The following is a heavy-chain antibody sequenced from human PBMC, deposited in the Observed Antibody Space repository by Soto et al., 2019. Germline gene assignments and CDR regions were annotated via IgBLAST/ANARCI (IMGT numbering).Heavy chain of an antibody. J-gene: IGHJ4*02. V-gene: IGHV3-33*01. CDR1: GFTFSSYG. Sequence: GESLKISCAASGFTFSSYGMHWVRQAPGKGLEWVAVIWYDGSNKYYADSVKGRFTISRDNSKNTLYLQMNSLRAEDTAVYYCARDQGDYYSSSWPYNPFDYWGQGTLVTVSS. CDR3: ARDQGDYYSSSWPYNPFDY. D-gene: IGHD6-13*01. CDR2: IWYDGSNK.